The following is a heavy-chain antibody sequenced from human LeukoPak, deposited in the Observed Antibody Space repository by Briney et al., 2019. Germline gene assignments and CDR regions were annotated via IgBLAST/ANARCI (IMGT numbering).Heavy chain of an antibody. J-gene: IGHJ4*02. CDR3: ARVEATVTSNVFDY. V-gene: IGHV3-21*01. D-gene: IGHD4-17*01. CDR1: GFTFSSYS. Sequence: GGSLRLSCAASGFTFSSYSMNWVRQAPGKGLEWVSSISSRSSYIYYADSVKGRFTISRDNAKKSLYLLMNSLRAEDTAIYYCARVEATVTSNVFDYWGQGTLVTVSS. CDR2: ISSRSSYI.